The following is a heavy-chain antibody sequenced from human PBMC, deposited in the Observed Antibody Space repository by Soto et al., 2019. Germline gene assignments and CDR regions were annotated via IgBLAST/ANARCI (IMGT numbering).Heavy chain of an antibody. V-gene: IGHV3-30*18. J-gene: IGHJ4*02. CDR3: AKSRYCSGGSCSYYFDY. CDR2: ISYDGSNK. D-gene: IGHD2-15*01. Sequence: GGSLRLSCAASGLPFSSYGMHWVRQAPGKGLEWVAVISYDGSNKYYADSVKGRFTISRDNSKNTLYLQMNSLRAEDTAVYYCAKSRYCSGGSCSYYFDYWGQGTLVTVSS. CDR1: GLPFSSYG.